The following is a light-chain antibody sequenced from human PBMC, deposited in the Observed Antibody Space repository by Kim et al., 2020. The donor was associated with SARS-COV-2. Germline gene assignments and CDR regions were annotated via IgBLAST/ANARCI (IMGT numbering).Light chain of an antibody. CDR3: QQSHTAPLLT. J-gene: IGKJ4*01. Sequence: DIQMTQSPSSLAASVGERVTITCRASQNINSFLNWYQQRPGKAPKLLIYAASTLQIGVPSRFSGSGSGTDFTLTITSLQPEDFATYYCQQSHTAPLLTFGGGTKVDIK. CDR2: AAS. V-gene: IGKV1-39*01. CDR1: QNINSF.